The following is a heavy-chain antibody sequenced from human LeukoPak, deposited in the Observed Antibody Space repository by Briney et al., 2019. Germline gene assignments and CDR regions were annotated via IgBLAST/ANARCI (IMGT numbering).Heavy chain of an antibody. J-gene: IGHJ4*02. CDR3: ARSHMYGDYGEDI. CDR2: INSVGGTT. D-gene: IGHD4-17*01. V-gene: IGHV3-48*04. CDR1: GFTFNTYG. Sequence: PGGSLRLSCAASGFTFNTYGMNWFRQAPGRGLEWISYINSVGGTTFYADSVKGRFTISRDNANNTLYLQMNSLRAEDAATYYCARSHMYGDYGEDIWGQGTLVTVSS.